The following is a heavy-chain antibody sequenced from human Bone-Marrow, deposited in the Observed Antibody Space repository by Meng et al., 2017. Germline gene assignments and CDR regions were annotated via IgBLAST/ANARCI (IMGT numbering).Heavy chain of an antibody. Sequence: GGSLRLSCVASGFPLSSYWMGWVRQAPGKGLEWVANIKQDGSEMYYVDSVKGRFTISRDNAKNSLYVQMNSLRVEDTAVYYCARERGSRQFDLWGRGTLVTVSS. J-gene: IGHJ2*01. V-gene: IGHV3-7*01. CDR2: IKQDGSEM. CDR1: GFPLSSYW. CDR3: ARERGSRQFDL. D-gene: IGHD3-10*01.